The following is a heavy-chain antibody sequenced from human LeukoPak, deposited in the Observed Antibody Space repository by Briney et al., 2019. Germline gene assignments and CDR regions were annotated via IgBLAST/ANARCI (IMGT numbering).Heavy chain of an antibody. J-gene: IGHJ4*02. CDR2: IKQDGSEK. Sequence: GGSLRLSWAASGFTFSSYWMSWVRQAPGKGLEWVANIKQDGSEKYYVDSVKGRFTISRDNAKNSLYLQMNSLRAEDTAVYYCARADYDYVWGSYRQYYFDYWGQGTLVTVSS. D-gene: IGHD3-16*02. V-gene: IGHV3-7*01. CDR3: ARADYDYVWGSYRQYYFDY. CDR1: GFTFSSYW.